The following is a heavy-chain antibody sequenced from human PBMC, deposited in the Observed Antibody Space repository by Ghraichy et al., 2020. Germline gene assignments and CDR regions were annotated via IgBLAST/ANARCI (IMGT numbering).Heavy chain of an antibody. CDR1: GFSLSASGVG. V-gene: IGHV2-5*01. Sequence: QTLSLTCSFSGFSLSASGVGVGWIRQPPEKALEWLALIYWNDDKHYSPSLKSRLAITKDTSKNLVVLTMTNMDPVDTATYYCAHVTTLNFDYWGQGTLVTVSS. CDR2: IYWNDDK. J-gene: IGHJ4*02. CDR3: AHVTTLNFDY. D-gene: IGHD1-14*01.